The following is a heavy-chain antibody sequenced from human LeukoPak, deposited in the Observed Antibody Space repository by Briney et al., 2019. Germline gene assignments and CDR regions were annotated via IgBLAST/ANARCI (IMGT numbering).Heavy chain of an antibody. Sequence: GGSLRLSCAASGFTYSSYEMNWVRQAPGKGLEWASYISSSGSTIYYADSVKGRFTISRDNAKNSLYLQMNSPRAEDTAVYYCARDHTAMDNWGQGTLVTVSS. CDR3: ARDHTAMDN. D-gene: IGHD5-18*01. V-gene: IGHV3-48*03. J-gene: IGHJ4*02. CDR1: GFTYSSYE. CDR2: ISSSGSTI.